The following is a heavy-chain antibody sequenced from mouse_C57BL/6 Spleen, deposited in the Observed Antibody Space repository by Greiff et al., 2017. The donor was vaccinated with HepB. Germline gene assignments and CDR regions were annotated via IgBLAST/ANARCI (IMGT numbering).Heavy chain of an antibody. D-gene: IGHD1-1*02. CDR2: INYDGSST. CDR3: AREGIWWYAY. CDR1: GFTFSDYY. V-gene: IGHV5-16*01. J-gene: IGHJ2*01. Sequence: EVKLVESEGGLVQPGSSMKLSCTASGFTFSDYYMAWVRQVPEKGLEWVANINYDGSSTYYLDSLKSRFIISRDNAKNILYLQMSSLQSEDTATYYCAREGIWWYAYWGQGTTLTVSS.